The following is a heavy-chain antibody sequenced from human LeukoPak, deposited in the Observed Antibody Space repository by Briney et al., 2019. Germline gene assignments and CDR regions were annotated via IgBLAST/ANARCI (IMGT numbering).Heavy chain of an antibody. Sequence: SETLSLTCAVYGGSFSGYYWSWIRQPPGKGLEWIGEINHSGSTNYNPSLKSRVTISVDTSRNQFSLKLSSVTAADTAVYYCARVKGYYDSRDAFDIWGQGTMVTVSS. CDR3: ARVKGYYDSRDAFDI. J-gene: IGHJ3*02. D-gene: IGHD3-22*01. CDR1: GGSFSGYY. CDR2: INHSGST. V-gene: IGHV4-34*01.